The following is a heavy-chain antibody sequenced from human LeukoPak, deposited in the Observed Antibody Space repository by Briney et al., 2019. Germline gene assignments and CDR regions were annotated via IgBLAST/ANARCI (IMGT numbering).Heavy chain of an antibody. CDR3: TTRRRFYYGSGTFQY. J-gene: IGHJ1*01. D-gene: IGHD3-10*01. V-gene: IGHV1-24*01. CDR1: GYTLNALP. Sequence: ASVKVSCKASGYTLNALPIHWVRQAPGKGLEWMRGLDPVDGETIYAQRFQGRVTMTEDTSTDTAYLDLRSLRSDDTAVYNCTTRRRFYYGSGTFQYWGQGTLLTVSS. CDR2: LDPVDGET.